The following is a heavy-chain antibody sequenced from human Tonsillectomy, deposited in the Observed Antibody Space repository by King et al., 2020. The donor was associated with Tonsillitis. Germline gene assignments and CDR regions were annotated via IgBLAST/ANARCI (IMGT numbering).Heavy chain of an antibody. D-gene: IGHD3-22*01. J-gene: IGHJ1*01. CDR2: SSAYNVNT. V-gene: IGHV1-18*01. CDR1: GYTFYIYG. Sequence: VQLVESVAEVKKPGASVKVSCKASGYTFYIYGITWVRQAPGQGLEWVGWSSAYNVNTNQAQNLPGSVTITTDTSTSTAYMELRSLRSDDTAVYYCARDGDYSDSSGYIRARYGEYFHHWGQGTLVTVSS. CDR3: ARDGDYSDSSGYIRARYGEYFHH.